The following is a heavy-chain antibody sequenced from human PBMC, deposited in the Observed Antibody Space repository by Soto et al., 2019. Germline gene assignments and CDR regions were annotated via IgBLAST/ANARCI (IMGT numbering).Heavy chain of an antibody. CDR2: IIPILGIA. J-gene: IGHJ4*02. CDR3: ARDLGSGSFDY. CDR1: GGTFSSYT. V-gene: IGHV1-69*08. Sequence: QVQRVQSGAEVKKPGSSVKVSCKASGGTFSSYTISWVRQAPGQGLEWMGRIIPILGIANYAQKFQGRVTITADKSTSTAYMELSSLRSEDTAVYYCARDLGSGSFDYWGQGTLVTVSS. D-gene: IGHD3-10*01.